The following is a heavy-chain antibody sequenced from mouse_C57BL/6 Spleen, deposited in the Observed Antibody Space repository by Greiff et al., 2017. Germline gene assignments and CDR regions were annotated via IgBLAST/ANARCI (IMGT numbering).Heavy chain of an antibody. V-gene: IGHV1-55*01. CDR1: GYTFTSYW. CDR2: IYPGSGST. Sequence: QVQLQQPGAELVKPGASVKMSCKASGYTFTSYWITWVKQRPGQGLEWIGDIYPGSGSTNYNEKFKSKATLTVDTSSSTAYMQLSSLTSEDSAVYYCSRWCYGSSYEVYFDYWGQGTTLTVSS. CDR3: SRWCYGSSYEVYFDY. D-gene: IGHD1-1*01. J-gene: IGHJ2*01.